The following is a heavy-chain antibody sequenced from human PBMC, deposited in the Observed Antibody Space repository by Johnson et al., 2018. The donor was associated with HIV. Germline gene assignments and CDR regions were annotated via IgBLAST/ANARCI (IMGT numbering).Heavy chain of an antibody. D-gene: IGHD6-13*01. V-gene: IGHV3-66*02. CDR2: IYSGGST. J-gene: IGHJ3*02. Sequence: EVHLVESGGGLVQPGGSLRLSCAASGFTVSSNYMSWVRQAPGKGLEWVSVIYSGGSTYYADSVKGRFTISRDNSKNTLYLQMNSLRAEDTAVYYCASSRRGQQLVPLAFDIWGQGTMVTVSS. CDR1: GFTVSSNY. CDR3: ASSRRGQQLVPLAFDI.